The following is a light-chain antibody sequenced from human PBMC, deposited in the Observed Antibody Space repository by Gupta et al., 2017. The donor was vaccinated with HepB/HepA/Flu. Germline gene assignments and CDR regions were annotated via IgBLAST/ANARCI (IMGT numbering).Light chain of an antibody. CDR1: QSVSSSY. J-gene: IGKJ1*01. V-gene: IGKV3-20*01. CDR2: GTY. CDR3: QQYGRAPLT. Sequence: EIVLTQSPGTLSLSPGERATLSCRASQSVSSSYVAWYQQKPGQAPRLLSYGTYSRATGIPDRVSGSGSGAAFTLIISRLEPEDVAVYYGQQYGRAPLTFGQGTEVEIK.